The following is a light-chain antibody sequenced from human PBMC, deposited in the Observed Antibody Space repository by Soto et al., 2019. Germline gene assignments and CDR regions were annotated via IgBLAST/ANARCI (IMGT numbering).Light chain of an antibody. CDR2: GAS. CDR1: QSITNNY. J-gene: IGKJ1*01. Sequence: EIVLTQSPGTLSLSPGERASLSCRASQSITNNYLAWYQQRPGQAPRLLIYGASSRATGIPHRFSGSGSGTDFTLTLSSLEPEEFAGYYCQRDRLSHTFGQVSKVDNK. V-gene: IGKV3-20*01. CDR3: QRDRLSHT.